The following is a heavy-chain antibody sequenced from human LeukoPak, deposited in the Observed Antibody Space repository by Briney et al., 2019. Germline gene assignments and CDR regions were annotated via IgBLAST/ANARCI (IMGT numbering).Heavy chain of an antibody. CDR1: GFTFSTYS. CDR3: AKDLITGGTFDI. D-gene: IGHD2-15*01. V-gene: IGHV3-21*01. J-gene: IGHJ3*02. Sequence: GGSLRLSCAASGFTFSTYSMNWVRQAPGKGLEWVSYISTSSSYIHYADSVNGRFTISRDNAKKSLFLQMNSLRAEDTAVYYCAKDLITGGTFDIWGQGTMVTVSS. CDR2: ISTSSSYI.